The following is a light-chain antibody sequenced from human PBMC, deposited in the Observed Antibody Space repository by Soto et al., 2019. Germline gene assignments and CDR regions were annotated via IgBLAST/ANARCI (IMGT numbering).Light chain of an antibody. CDR3: QQYYNWWT. J-gene: IGKJ1*01. V-gene: IGKV3-15*01. CDR1: QSVGSN. CDR2: GAS. Sequence: EIVMTQSPATLSVSPGDRATLSCRASQSVGSNLAWYQQKPGQAPRLLIYGASTRVTGIPARFSGSGSGTEFTLTISSLQSEDFAVYHCQQYYNWWTFGQGNKVDNK.